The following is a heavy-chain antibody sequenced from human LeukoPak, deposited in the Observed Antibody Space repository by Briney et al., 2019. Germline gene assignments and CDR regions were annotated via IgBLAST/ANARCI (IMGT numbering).Heavy chain of an antibody. CDR2: INPSGGST. V-gene: IGHV1-46*01. CDR1: GYTFTSYY. D-gene: IGHD3-22*01. CDR3: ARGGYYYDSSGPFLVAFDI. J-gene: IGHJ3*02. Sequence: ASVKVSCKASGYTFTSYYMHWVRQAPGQGLEWMGIINPSGGSTSYAQKFQGRVTMTRDTSTSTVYMELSSLRSEDTAVYYCARGGYYYDSSGPFLVAFDIWGQGTMVTVSS.